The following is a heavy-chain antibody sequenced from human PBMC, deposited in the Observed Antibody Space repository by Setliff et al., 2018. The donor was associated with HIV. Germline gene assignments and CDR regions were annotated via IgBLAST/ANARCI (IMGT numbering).Heavy chain of an antibody. CDR1: GFTFISYG. CDR2: IRYDGSYR. Sequence: GGSLRLSCAVSGFTFISYGMYWVRQAPGKGLEWVAFIRYDGSYRYYVDSVKGRFTISRDNAKNSLYLQMNSLRAEDTAVYYCAKETYYYGSDWFDPWGQGTLVTVSS. D-gene: IGHD3-10*01. CDR3: AKETYYYGSDWFDP. J-gene: IGHJ5*02. V-gene: IGHV3-30*02.